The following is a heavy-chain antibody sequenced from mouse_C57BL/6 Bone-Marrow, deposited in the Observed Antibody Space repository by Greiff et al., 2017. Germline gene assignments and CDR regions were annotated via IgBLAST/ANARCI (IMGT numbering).Heavy chain of an antibody. CDR2: IEPNSGGT. J-gene: IGHJ4*01. CDR1: GYTFTSYW. CDR3: ARDDDSKEGAMDY. Sequence: VKLQQPGAELVKPGASVKLSCKASGYTFTSYWMHWVKQRPGRGLEWIGRIEPNSGGTKYNEKFKSKATLTADKPSSTAYMQLSSLTSEDAAVYYCARDDDSKEGAMDYWGQGTSVTVSS. V-gene: IGHV1-72*01. D-gene: IGHD2-5*01.